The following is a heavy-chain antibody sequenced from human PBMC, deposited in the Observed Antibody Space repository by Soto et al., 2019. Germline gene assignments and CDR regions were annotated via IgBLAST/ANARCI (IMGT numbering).Heavy chain of an antibody. CDR1: GFTFSSYG. D-gene: IGHD1-7*01. CDR2: ISYDGSNK. V-gene: IGHV3-30*18. J-gene: IGHJ4*02. CDR3: AKDADELHIYFDY. Sequence: GGALRLSCAASGFTFSSYGMHWVRQAPGKRQERVAVISYDGSNKYYADSVKGRFTISRDNSKHTLYLQMNSLRAENTTVHYCAKDADELHIYFDYWGQGTLVTVAS.